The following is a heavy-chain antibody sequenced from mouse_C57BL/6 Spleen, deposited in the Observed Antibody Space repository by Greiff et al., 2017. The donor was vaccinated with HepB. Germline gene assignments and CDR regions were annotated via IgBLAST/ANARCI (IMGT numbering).Heavy chain of an antibody. CDR2: INPNNGGT. Sequence: VQLQQSGPELVKPGASVKISCKASGYTFTDYYMNWVKQSHGKSLEWIGDINPNNGGTNYKQKFKGKATLTVDKSSSTAYMELRSLTSEDSAVYYCSRRKPHWDFDVWGTGTTVTVSS. V-gene: IGHV1-26*01. J-gene: IGHJ1*03. CDR1: GYTFTDYY. CDR3: SRRKPHWDFDV.